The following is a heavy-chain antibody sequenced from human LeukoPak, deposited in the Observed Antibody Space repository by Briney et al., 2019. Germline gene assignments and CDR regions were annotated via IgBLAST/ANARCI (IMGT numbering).Heavy chain of an antibody. J-gene: IGHJ3*02. Sequence: GGSLRLSCAASGFNYNTHGMHWIRQAPGKGLEWVAFIWSNGVNKYHANSVEGRFTISRDNFKNTLFLQMNSLRAEDTAVYYCAGDPPMSGYAFNIWGQGTMVTVSS. CDR3: AGDPPMSGYAFNI. V-gene: IGHV3-33*01. D-gene: IGHD3-10*01. CDR2: IWSNGVNK. CDR1: GFNYNTHG.